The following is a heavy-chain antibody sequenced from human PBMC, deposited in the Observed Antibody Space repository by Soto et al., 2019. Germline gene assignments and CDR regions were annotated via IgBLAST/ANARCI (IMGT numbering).Heavy chain of an antibody. CDR1: GFTFSNHV. CDR3: RNGLENHYNYDY. V-gene: IGHV3-23*01. J-gene: IGHJ4*02. D-gene: IGHD3-16*01. Sequence: GSLRLSCAASGFTFSNHVMSWVRQAPGKGPEWVSSINSRGDNTYYAGSVRGRLTISRDNSKSTLYLQMNSLRAEDTAVYYCRNGLENHYNYDYWGQGTLVTVSS. CDR2: INSRGDNT.